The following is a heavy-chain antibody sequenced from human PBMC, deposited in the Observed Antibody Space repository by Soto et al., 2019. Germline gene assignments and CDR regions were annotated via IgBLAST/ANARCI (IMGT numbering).Heavy chain of an antibody. D-gene: IGHD2-2*01. CDR3: VREDGVVGSNTAFDF. Sequence: HACCMEIACAASGERFYILVMAGVRKNRGKGLEWGSTISSNSAYIYYTDSGKGRFAISRDNPKNSLYLQMDSVRVEDTAVYYCVREDGVVGSNTAFDFWVQGT. V-gene: IGHV3-21*01. CDR2: ISSNSAYI. J-gene: IGHJ4*02. CDR1: GERFYILV.